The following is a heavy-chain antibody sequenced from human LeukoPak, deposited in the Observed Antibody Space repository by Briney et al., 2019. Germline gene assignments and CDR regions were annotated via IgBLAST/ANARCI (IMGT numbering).Heavy chain of an antibody. CDR1: GFTVSSNY. CDR3: ARGIPVVAGTWYFDY. CDR2: IYSGGTT. Sequence: GGSLRLSCAASGFTVSSNYMSWVRQAPGKGLERVSVIYSGGTTYSADSVKGRFTISRDNSKNTLFLQMNSLRAEDTAVYYCARGIPVVAGTWYFDYWGQGTLVTVSS. J-gene: IGHJ4*02. D-gene: IGHD6-19*01. V-gene: IGHV3-66*01.